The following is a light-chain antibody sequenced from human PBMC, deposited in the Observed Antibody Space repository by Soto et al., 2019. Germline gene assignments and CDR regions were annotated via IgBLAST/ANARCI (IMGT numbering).Light chain of an antibody. CDR1: QSLLHSDGNTY. CDR2: KVS. CDR3: MQALTAPPT. Sequence: EMVTTQTPLSSPVTLGQAASISCRSSQSLLHSDGNTYLSWFQQRPGQPPRLLIYKVSDRFSGVPDRFSGSGAGTDFTLTISRVEAEDVGVYHCMQALTAPPTFGQGTKVDIK. J-gene: IGKJ1*01. V-gene: IGKV2-24*01.